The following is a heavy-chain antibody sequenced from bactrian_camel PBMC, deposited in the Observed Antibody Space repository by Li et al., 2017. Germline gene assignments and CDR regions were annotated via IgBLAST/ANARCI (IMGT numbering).Heavy chain of an antibody. D-gene: IGHD2*01. V-gene: IGHV3S53*01. J-gene: IGHJ4*01. CDR3: AAGPHGGLLPSSAGCGM. CDR2: VDFEGDA. CDR1: GDTDSRMC. Sequence: HVQLVESGGGSVQPGGSLRLSCAASGDTDSRMCMAWYRQTPGKEREAVAAVDFEGDADHTDSVRGRFFASRDNAKNTVYLQMSSLKPEDTAVYYCAAGPHGGLLPSSAGCGMWGQGTQVTVS.